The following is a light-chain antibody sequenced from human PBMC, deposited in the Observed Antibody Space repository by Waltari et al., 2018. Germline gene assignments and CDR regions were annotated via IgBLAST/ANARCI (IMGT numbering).Light chain of an antibody. V-gene: IGLV2-14*03. CDR2: DVS. J-gene: IGLJ2*01. CDR3: STYIGSSTPEL. Sequence: YQQHPGKAPQLMIFDVSNRPSWVSNRLSGSTSGNTASLTISWLQAEDEADYYCSTYIGSSTPELFGGGTSLTVL.